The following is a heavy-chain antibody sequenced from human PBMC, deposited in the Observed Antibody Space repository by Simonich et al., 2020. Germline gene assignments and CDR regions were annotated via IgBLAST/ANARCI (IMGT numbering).Heavy chain of an antibody. J-gene: IGHJ1*01. V-gene: IGHV1-8*03. Sequence: QVQLVQSGAEVKKPGASVKVSCKSSGYTFTSYDINRVRQATGQGVEVNGRMKPNSGNTSYAQKFKCRVTITRNTSISTANMELSSLRSEDTAVYYGVVVVTANAEYCQHWGQGTLFTVSS. D-gene: IGHD2-21*02. CDR1: GYTFTSYD. CDR3: VVVVTANAEYCQH. CDR2: MKPNSGNT.